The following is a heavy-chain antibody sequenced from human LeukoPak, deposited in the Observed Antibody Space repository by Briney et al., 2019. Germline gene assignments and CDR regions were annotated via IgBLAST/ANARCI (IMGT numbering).Heavy chain of an antibody. Sequence: PGGSLRLSCAASGFTFSTYTMNWVRQAPGKGLKWVSSITSSSSYIYYADSVKGRFTISRDNAKNSLYLQMNSLRVEDTAVYYCARHVVAVGFDYWGQGTLVTVSS. D-gene: IGHD3-22*01. CDR2: ITSSSSYI. J-gene: IGHJ4*02. V-gene: IGHV3-21*01. CDR3: ARHVVAVGFDY. CDR1: GFTFSTYT.